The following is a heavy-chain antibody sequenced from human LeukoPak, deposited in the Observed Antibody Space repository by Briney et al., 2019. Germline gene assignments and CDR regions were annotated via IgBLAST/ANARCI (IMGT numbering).Heavy chain of an antibody. CDR2: IYHSGST. CDR3: ARTSGSYPYDAFDI. Sequence: SETLSLTCTVSGYSISSGYYWGWIRQPPGKGLEWIGGIYHSGSTYYNPSLKSRVTISVDTSKNQFSLKLSSVTAADTAVYYCARTSGSYPYDAFDIWGQGTMVTVSS. V-gene: IGHV4-38-2*02. CDR1: GYSISSGYY. J-gene: IGHJ3*02. D-gene: IGHD1-26*01.